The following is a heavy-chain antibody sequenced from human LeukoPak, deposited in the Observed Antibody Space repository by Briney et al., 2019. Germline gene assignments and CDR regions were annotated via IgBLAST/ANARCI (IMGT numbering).Heavy chain of an antibody. J-gene: IGHJ3*02. CDR1: GGSFSGYY. V-gene: IGHV4-34*01. CDR2: INHSGST. D-gene: IGHD3-3*01. CDR3: ARADNYAYWSGYAANPDRPDAFDI. Sequence: PSETLSLTCAVYGGSFSGYYWSWIRQPPGKGREWIGEINHSGSTNYNPSLKSRVTISVDTSKNQFSPKLSSVTAADTAVYYCARADNYAYWSGYAANPDRPDAFDIWGQGTMVTVSS.